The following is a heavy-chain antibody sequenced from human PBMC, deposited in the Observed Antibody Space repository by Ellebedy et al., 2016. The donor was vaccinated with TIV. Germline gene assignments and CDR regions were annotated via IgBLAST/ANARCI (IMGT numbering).Heavy chain of an antibody. Sequence: SVKVSCXASGGTFSSYAISWVRQAPGQGLEWMGGVIPIFGTANYAQKFQGRVTITADESTSTAYMELSSLRSEDTAVYYCARDNKLTDRPESYGMDVWGQGTTVTVSS. V-gene: IGHV1-69*13. J-gene: IGHJ6*02. CDR1: GGTFSSYA. D-gene: IGHD1-14*01. CDR2: VIPIFGTA. CDR3: ARDNKLTDRPESYGMDV.